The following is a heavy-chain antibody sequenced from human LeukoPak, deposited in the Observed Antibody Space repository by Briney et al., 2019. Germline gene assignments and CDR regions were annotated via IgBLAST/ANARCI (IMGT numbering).Heavy chain of an antibody. CDR1: GYTFTSYA. J-gene: IGHJ4*02. V-gene: IGHV1-3*03. CDR2: INAGNGNT. D-gene: IGHD3-9*01. Sequence: ASVTVSCRPSGYTFTSYAVHWVRQAPGQRLEWLGWINAGNGNTKYSQEFQGRVTITRDTSASTAYMELSSLRSEDMAVYYCARGGGGYDILTGFGDYWGQGTPVTVSS. CDR3: ARGGGGYDILTGFGDY.